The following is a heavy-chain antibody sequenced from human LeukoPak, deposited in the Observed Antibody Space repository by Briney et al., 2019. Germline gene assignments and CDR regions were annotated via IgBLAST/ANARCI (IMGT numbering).Heavy chain of an antibody. CDR3: ARRTLWFDKNWFDP. D-gene: IGHD3-10*01. Sequence: GGSLRLSCAASGFTFSSYWMSWVRQAPGKGLEWVSYISSSGSTIYYADSVKGRFTISRDNAKNSLYLQMNSLRAEDTAVYYCARRTLWFDKNWFDPWGQGTLVTVSS. V-gene: IGHV3-48*04. J-gene: IGHJ5*02. CDR2: ISSSGSTI. CDR1: GFTFSSYW.